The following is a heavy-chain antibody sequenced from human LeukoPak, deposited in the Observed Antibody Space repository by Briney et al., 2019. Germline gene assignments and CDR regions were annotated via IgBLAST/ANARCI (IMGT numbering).Heavy chain of an antibody. D-gene: IGHD4-17*01. V-gene: IGHV4-30-4*07. CDR3: ASLDYGDYRRAFDI. Sequence: SETLSLTCAVSGGSISSGGYSWSWIRQPPGKGLEWIGYIYYSGSTCYNPSLKSRVTISVDTSKNQFSLKLSSVTAADTAVYYCASLDYGDYRRAFDIWGQGTMVTVSS. CDR2: IYYSGST. CDR1: GGSISSGGYS. J-gene: IGHJ3*02.